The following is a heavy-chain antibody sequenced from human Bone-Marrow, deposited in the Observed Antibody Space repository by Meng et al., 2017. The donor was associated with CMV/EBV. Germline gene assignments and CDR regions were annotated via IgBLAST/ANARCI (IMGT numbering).Heavy chain of an antibody. CDR3: ATLSGYSYVDY. Sequence: LQPPEPCPGLVKPSETLSLTCTVSGGSISSSSYYWGWIRQPPGKGLEWIGSIYYSGSTYYNPSLKSRVTISVDTSKNQFSLKLSSVTAADTAVYYCATLSGYSYVDYWGQGTLVTVSS. CDR2: IYYSGST. V-gene: IGHV4-39*07. D-gene: IGHD5-18*01. CDR1: GGSISSSSYY. J-gene: IGHJ4*02.